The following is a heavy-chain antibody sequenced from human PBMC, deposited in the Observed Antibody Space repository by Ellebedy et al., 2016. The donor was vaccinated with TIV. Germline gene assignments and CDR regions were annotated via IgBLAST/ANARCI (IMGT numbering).Heavy chain of an antibody. V-gene: IGHV3-7*01. CDR3: ARDTEGYYYDSSGYYYVD. CDR2: IKPDGNEK. Sequence: GESLKISXTASGFSFSDFWMTWVRQAPGKGLEWVANIKPDGNEKLYVDSVKGRFTISRDNAKNSLYLQMNSLRAEDTSVYYCARDTEGYYYDSSGYYYVDWGQGTLVTVSS. J-gene: IGHJ4*02. D-gene: IGHD3-22*01. CDR1: GFSFSDFW.